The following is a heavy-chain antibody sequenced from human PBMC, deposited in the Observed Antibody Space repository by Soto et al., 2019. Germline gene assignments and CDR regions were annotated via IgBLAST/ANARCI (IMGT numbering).Heavy chain of an antibody. V-gene: IGHV3-33*01. CDR1: GFTFSSYG. J-gene: IGHJ6*02. D-gene: IGHD5-18*01. CDR2: IWYDGSNK. Sequence: QVQLVESGGGVVQPGRSLRLSCAASGFTFSSYGMHWVRQAPGKGLEWVAVIWYDGSNKYYADSVKGRFTISRDNSKNPLYLQMNSLRAEDTAVYYCARDSWDTAMVKYYYGMDVWGQGTTVTVSS. CDR3: ARDSWDTAMVKYYYGMDV.